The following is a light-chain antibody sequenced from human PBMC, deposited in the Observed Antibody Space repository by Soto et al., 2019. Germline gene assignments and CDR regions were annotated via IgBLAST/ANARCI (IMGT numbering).Light chain of an antibody. Sequence: QSALTQPRSVSGSPGQSVTISCTGTTGDVGTYNFVSWYQHHPGKAPKLMIYDATKRPSGVPDRFSASKSGNTASLTISGLQAEDEADYYCCSYAGSFTWLFGGGTQLTVL. CDR3: CSYAGSFTWL. CDR2: DAT. J-gene: IGLJ3*02. CDR1: TGDVGTYNF. V-gene: IGLV2-11*01.